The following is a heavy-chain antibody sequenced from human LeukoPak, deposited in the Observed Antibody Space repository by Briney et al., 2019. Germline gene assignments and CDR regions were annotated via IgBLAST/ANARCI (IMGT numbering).Heavy chain of an antibody. CDR1: GFTFSSYG. Sequence: GGSLRLSCAASGFTFSSYGMHWVRQAPGKGLEWVAVISYDGSNKYYADSLKGRFTISRDNSKNKLYLQMNSLRAEDTAVYYCAKEQRRGRDYYYYGMDVWGQGTTVTVSS. D-gene: IGHD1-1*01. V-gene: IGHV3-30*18. J-gene: IGHJ6*02. CDR3: AKEQRRGRDYYYYGMDV. CDR2: ISYDGSNK.